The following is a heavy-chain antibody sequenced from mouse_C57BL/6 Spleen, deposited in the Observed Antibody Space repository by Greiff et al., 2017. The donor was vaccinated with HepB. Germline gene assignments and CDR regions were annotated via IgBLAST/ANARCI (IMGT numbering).Heavy chain of an antibody. D-gene: IGHD2-5*01. Sequence: QVQLQQSGPELVKPGASVKISCKASGYAFSSSWMHWVKQRPGKGLEWIGRIYPGDGDTNYNGKFKGKATLTADKSSSTAYMQLSSLTSEDSAVYFCSRGDYSKIAMDYWGQGTSVTVSS. J-gene: IGHJ4*01. CDR1: GYAFSSSW. V-gene: IGHV1-82*01. CDR3: SRGDYSKIAMDY. CDR2: IYPGDGDT.